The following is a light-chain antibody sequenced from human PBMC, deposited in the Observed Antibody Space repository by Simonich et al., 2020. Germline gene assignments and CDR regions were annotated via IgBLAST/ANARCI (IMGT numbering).Light chain of an antibody. CDR1: QGISSI. V-gene: IGKV1-9*01. CDR2: AAS. Sequence: IQFTKSPSFLSASVGDRVTITCRDSQGISSILAWYQQKPGKAPKLLSFAASTLPSGVPTRFIGSGSGTEFTLTISSLQPEDFATYYGQQLNSYPPYTFGQGTKLEIK. CDR3: QQLNSYPPYT. J-gene: IGKJ2*01.